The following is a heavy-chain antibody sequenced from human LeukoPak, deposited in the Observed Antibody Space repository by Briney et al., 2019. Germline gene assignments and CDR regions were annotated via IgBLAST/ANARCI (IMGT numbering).Heavy chain of an antibody. CDR3: ARVRGFLAYQADNWFDP. V-gene: IGHV1-18*01. Sequence: PGASVKVSCKASGYTFTSYGISWVRQAPGQGLEWMGWISAYNGNTNYAQKLQGRGTMTTDTSTSTAYMELRSLRSDDTAVYYCARVRGFLAYQADNWFDPWGQGTLVTVSS. D-gene: IGHD3-3*01. J-gene: IGHJ5*02. CDR1: GYTFTSYG. CDR2: ISAYNGNT.